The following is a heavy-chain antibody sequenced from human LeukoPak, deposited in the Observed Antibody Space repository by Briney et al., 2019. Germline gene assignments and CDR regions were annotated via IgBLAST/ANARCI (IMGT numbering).Heavy chain of an antibody. CDR3: ARLCSGSYYYYYMDV. J-gene: IGHJ6*03. CDR2: IYYSGSS. Sequence: SETLSLTCTVSGGSISSSNSYWGWIRQPPGKGLEWIGSIYYSGSSYYNPSLKSRVTISIDTSKNQFSLKLSSVTAADTAVYYCARLCSGSYYYYYMDVWGKGTTVTVSS. D-gene: IGHD1-26*01. V-gene: IGHV4-39*01. CDR1: GGSISSSNSY.